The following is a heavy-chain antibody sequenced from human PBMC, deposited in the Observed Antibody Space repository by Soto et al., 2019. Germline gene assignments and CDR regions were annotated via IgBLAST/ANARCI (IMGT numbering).Heavy chain of an antibody. CDR1: GYTFTSYG. J-gene: IGHJ6*02. Sequence: ASVKVSCKASGYTFTSYGISWVRQAPGQGLEWMGWISAYNGNTNYAQKLQGRVTMTTDTSTSTAYMELRSLRSDDTAVYYCARDGRLRYFDWLSPLYYYYGMDVWGQRTTVTVSS. CDR3: ARDGRLRYFDWLSPLYYYYGMDV. CDR2: ISAYNGNT. D-gene: IGHD3-9*01. V-gene: IGHV1-18*01.